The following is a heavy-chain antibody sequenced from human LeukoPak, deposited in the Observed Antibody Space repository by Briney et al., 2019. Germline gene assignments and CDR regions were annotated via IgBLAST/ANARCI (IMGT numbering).Heavy chain of an antibody. CDR3: ARGRRIVVPAASQVDP. D-gene: IGHD2-2*01. V-gene: IGHV1-2*02. CDR1: GYTFTGYY. CDR2: INPNSGGT. Sequence: ASVKVSCKASGYTFTGYYMHRVRQAPGQGLEWMGWINPNSGGTNYAQKFQGRVTMTRDTSISTAYMELSRLRSDDTAVYYCARGRRIVVPAASQVDPWGQGTLVTVSS. J-gene: IGHJ5*02.